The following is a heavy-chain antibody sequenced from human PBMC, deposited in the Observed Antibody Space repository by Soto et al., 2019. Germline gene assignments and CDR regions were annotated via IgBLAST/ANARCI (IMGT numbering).Heavy chain of an antibody. J-gene: IGHJ4*02. Sequence: QVQLVQSGSEVKKPGASVKVSCKASGYTFTSYDITWVRQATGQGLDCMGWMNHNSGNTGYAQKFHGRVTMTRNNSISTAYMELSSLRSEDTAVYYCARELAGRIDYWGQGTLVTVSS. CDR2: MNHNSGNT. D-gene: IGHD1-26*01. V-gene: IGHV1-8*01. CDR1: GYTFTSYD. CDR3: ARELAGRIDY.